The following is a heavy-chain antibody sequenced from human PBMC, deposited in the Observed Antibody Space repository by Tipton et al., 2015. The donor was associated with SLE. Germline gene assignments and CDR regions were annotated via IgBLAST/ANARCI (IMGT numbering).Heavy chain of an antibody. CDR1: GGSISSSSYY. Sequence: TLSLTCTVSGGSISSSSYYWGWIRQPPGKGLEWIGSIYYSGSTYYNPSLKSRVTISVDTSKNQFSLKLSSVTAADTAVYYCARDFCGGDCSYAFAIWGQGTMVTVPS. J-gene: IGHJ3*02. D-gene: IGHD2-21*01. CDR3: ARDFCGGDCSYAFAI. CDR2: IYYSGST. V-gene: IGHV4-39*07.